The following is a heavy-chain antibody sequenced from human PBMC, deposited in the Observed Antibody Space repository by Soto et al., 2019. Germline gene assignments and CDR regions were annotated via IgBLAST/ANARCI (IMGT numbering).Heavy chain of an antibody. D-gene: IGHD2-15*01. J-gene: IGHJ1*01. Sequence: ASVKVSCKASGYLFTAYSMHWVRLAPGQGLEWMGVVNPSGGSTKYAQNFQGRVTMTRDTSTTTIYMELSSLRSDDTAIYYCAREENCSGGTCYSEYFHRWGQGTLVTVST. CDR2: VNPSGGST. V-gene: IGHV1-46*01. CDR3: AREENCSGGTCYSEYFHR. CDR1: GYLFTAYS.